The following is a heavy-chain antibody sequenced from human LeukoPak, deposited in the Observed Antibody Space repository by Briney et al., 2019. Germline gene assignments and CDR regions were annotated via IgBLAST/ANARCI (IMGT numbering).Heavy chain of an antibody. Sequence: SVKVSCKASGGTFSSYAISWVRQAPGQGLEWMGGIIPIFGTANYAQKFQGKVTITADESTSTAYMELSSLRSEDTAIYYCARGWDYDSGGRPTAYVYWGQGTLVSVSS. J-gene: IGHJ4*02. CDR2: IIPIFGTA. CDR1: GGTFSSYA. D-gene: IGHD3-22*01. V-gene: IGHV1-69*13. CDR3: ARGWDYDSGGRPTAYVY.